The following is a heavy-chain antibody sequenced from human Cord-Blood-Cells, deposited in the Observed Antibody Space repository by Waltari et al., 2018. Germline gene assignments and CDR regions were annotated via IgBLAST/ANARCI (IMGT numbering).Heavy chain of an antibody. V-gene: IGHV4-34*01. Sequence: QVQLQQWGAGLLKPSETLSLTCAVYGGSFSGYYWSWIRQPPGKGLEWIGEINHSWKTNYNPTLKSRSTISGDTAKEQFSLKLGSGAAGDTAVYYRALGSPYYGDNFDHWGQGTLGNVSS. CDR2: INHSWKT. D-gene: IGHD3-10*01. CDR1: GGSFSGYY. CDR3: ALGSPYYGDNFDH. J-gene: IGHJ4*01.